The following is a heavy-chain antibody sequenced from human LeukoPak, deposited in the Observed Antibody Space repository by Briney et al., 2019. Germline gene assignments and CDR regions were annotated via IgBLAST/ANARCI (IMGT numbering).Heavy chain of an antibody. CDR3: ARDYTGSYYYYYMDV. Sequence: SQTLSLTCTVSGGSISSGSYYWSWIRQPAGKGLKWIGRIYTSGSTNYNPSLKSRVTLSVDTSKNQFSLKLSSVTAADTAVYYCARDYTGSYYYYYMDVWGKGTTVTVSS. V-gene: IGHV4-61*02. D-gene: IGHD2-8*02. CDR2: IYTSGST. J-gene: IGHJ6*03. CDR1: GGSISSGSYY.